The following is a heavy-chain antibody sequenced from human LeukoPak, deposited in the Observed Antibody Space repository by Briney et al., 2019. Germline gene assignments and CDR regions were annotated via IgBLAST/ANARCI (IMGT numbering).Heavy chain of an antibody. V-gene: IGHV1-18*01. J-gene: IGHJ6*03. D-gene: IGHD5/OR15-5a*01. CDR1: GYSFTTYG. Sequence: GASVKVSFKASGYSFTTYGISWVRQAPGQGLEWMGWISPYNGKAEYAQKFQGRVTMTTDTITSTVNMDLRSLSSDDTAVYYCARDQVSHIMPLYMDVWGKGTTVTVSS. CDR3: ARDQVSHIMPLYMDV. CDR2: ISPYNGKA.